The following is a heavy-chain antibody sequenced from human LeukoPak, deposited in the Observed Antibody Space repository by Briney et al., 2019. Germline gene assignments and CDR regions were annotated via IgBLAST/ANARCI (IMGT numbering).Heavy chain of an antibody. Sequence: SETLSLTCTVSGGSISSDYWSWIRQPAGKGLEWIGRIFTSGSTSYNPSLKSRVTMSLDTSKNQFSLKLSAVTAADTAVYFCSRGGANDLWGQGTLVTVSS. J-gene: IGHJ5*02. CDR2: IFTSGST. V-gene: IGHV4-4*07. D-gene: IGHD4/OR15-4a*01. CDR3: SRGGANDL. CDR1: GGSISSDY.